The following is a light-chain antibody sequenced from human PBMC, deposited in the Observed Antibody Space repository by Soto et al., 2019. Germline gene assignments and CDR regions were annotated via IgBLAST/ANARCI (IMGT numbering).Light chain of an antibody. CDR2: WAS. CDR1: QSALYSSNNKNY. J-gene: IGKJ1*01. V-gene: IGKV4-1*01. Sequence: DIVMTQSPDSLAVSLGERATINCKSSQSALYSSNNKNYLVWYQQKPGQPPKLLIYWASTRESGVPDRFSGSGSGTDFTLTISSLQAEDVAVYYCQQYYSTPVTFGQGTKVDIK. CDR3: QQYYSTPVT.